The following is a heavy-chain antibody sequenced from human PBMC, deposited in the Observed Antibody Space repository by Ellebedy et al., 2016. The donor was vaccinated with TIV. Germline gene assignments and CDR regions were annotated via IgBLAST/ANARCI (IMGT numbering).Heavy chain of an antibody. D-gene: IGHD5-18*01. V-gene: IGHV1-8*01. Sequence: ASVKVSXKASGYTFTSYDIHWVRQAPGQGLEWMGWVNPNSGYTGYAQMFQGRVTMTRNTSINTAYMELRSLRSDDTAVYYCGTPMVGDLSYYYMDVWGKGTTVTVSS. J-gene: IGHJ6*03. CDR3: GTPMVGDLSYYYMDV. CDR1: GYTFTSYD. CDR2: VNPNSGYT.